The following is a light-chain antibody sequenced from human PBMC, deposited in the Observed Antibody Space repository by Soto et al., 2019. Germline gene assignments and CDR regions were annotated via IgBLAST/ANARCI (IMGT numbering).Light chain of an antibody. J-gene: IGKJ2*01. CDR3: QQYNNWYT. Sequence: EIVMTQSPATLSVSPGERATLSCRASQSVSSNLAWYQQKPGQAPRLLNYGASTRATGIPDRFSGSGSGTEFTLTINGLQSEDFAVYYCQQYNNWYTFGQGTKLEIK. CDR2: GAS. V-gene: IGKV3-15*01. CDR1: QSVSSN.